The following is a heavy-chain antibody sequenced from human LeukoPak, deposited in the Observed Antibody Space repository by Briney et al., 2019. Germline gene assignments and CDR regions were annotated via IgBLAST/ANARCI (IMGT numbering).Heavy chain of an antibody. CDR1: GFTFSSYW. CDR2: IKQDGSEK. V-gene: IGHV3-7*04. Sequence: PGGSLRLSCAAFGFTFSSYWMSWVRQAPGKGLEWVANIKQDGSEKYYVDSVKGRFTMSRDNAKNSLYLQMNSLRAEDTAVYYCARDTYLDRWGQGTMVTVSS. J-gene: IGHJ3*01. CDR3: ARDTYLDR. D-gene: IGHD3-9*01.